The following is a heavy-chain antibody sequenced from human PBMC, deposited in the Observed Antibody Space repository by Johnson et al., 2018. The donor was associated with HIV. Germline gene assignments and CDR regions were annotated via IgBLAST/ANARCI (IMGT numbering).Heavy chain of an antibody. CDR1: RSTSCSYA. D-gene: IGHD3-3*01. CDR3: ARVSIWSGYPDAFDI. V-gene: IGHV3-30*14. Sequence: QVPLVEPRGGVLQPGRSLRLPRAASRSTSCSYAMHWVSQAPGTGLEWVAVISYDGRNKYYADSVKGRFTISRDNSKNTLYLQMNSLRAEDTAVYYCARVSIWSGYPDAFDIWGQGTMVTVSS. J-gene: IGHJ3*02. CDR2: ISYDGRNK.